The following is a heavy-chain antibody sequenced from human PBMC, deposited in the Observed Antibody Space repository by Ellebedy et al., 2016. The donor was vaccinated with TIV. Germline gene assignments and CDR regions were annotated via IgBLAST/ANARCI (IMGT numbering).Heavy chain of an antibody. J-gene: IGHJ4*02. CDR1: GYTFTSYD. CDR3: ARVADYYDSSGL. Sequence: SVKVSXXASGYTFTSYDINWVRQATGQGLEWMGGIIPIFGTANYAQKFQGRVTITADESTSTAYMELSSLRSEDTAVYYCARVADYYDSSGLWGQGTLVTVSS. CDR2: IIPIFGTA. D-gene: IGHD3-22*01. V-gene: IGHV1-69*13.